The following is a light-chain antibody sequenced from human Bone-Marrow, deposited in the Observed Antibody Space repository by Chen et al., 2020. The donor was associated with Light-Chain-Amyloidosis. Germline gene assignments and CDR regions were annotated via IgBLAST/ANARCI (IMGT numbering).Light chain of an antibody. Sequence: QSALTQPASVSGSPGQSITISCTGTSSDVGGDNHVSWYQQHPDKAPKLMIYEVTNRPSWVPDRFSGSKSDNTASLTISGLQTEDEADYFGSSYTITNTRVFGSGTRVTVL. CDR2: EVT. V-gene: IGLV2-14*01. J-gene: IGLJ1*01. CDR1: SSDVGGDNH. CDR3: SSYTITNTRV.